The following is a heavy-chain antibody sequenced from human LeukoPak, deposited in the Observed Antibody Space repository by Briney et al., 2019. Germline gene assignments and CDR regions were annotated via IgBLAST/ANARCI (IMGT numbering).Heavy chain of an antibody. V-gene: IGHV4-34*01. Sequence: PSETLSLTCAVYGGSFSGYYWSWIRQPPGKGLEWIGEINHSGSTNYNPSLKSRVTISVDTSKNQFSLKLSSVTAADTAVYYCAREGVWGSYRYWGQGTLVTVSS. D-gene: IGHD3-16*02. J-gene: IGHJ4*02. CDR3: AREGVWGSYRY. CDR1: GGSFSGYY. CDR2: INHSGST.